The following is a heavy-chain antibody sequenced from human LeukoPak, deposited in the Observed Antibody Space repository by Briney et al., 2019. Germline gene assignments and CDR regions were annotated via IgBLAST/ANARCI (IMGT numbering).Heavy chain of an antibody. V-gene: IGHV3-23*01. CDR1: GFTFSSYA. CDR3: ARGDRAFDY. Sequence: GGSLRLSCAASGFTFSSYAMSWVRQAPGRGLEWVSAFSGGGGSTYYADSVKGRFTVSRDNSKNTLYLQMNSLRAEDTAVYYCARGDRAFDYWGQGALVTVSS. CDR2: FSGGGGST. J-gene: IGHJ4*02.